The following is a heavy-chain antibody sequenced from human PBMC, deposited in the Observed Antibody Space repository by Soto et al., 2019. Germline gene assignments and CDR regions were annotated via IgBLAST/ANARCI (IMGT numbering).Heavy chain of an antibody. CDR3: ARRNGKRRIQLWLPGESNYYYGMDV. V-gene: IGHV5-51*01. D-gene: IGHD5-18*01. Sequence: PGESLKISCKGSGYSFTSYWIGWVRQMPGKGLEWMGIIYPGDSDTRYSPSFQGQVTISADKSISTAYLQWSSLKASDTAMYYCARRNGKRRIQLWLPGESNYYYGMDVWGQGTTVTVSS. J-gene: IGHJ6*02. CDR2: IYPGDSDT. CDR1: GYSFTSYW.